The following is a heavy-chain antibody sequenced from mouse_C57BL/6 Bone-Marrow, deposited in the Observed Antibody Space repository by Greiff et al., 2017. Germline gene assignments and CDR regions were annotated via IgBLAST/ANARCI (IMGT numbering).Heavy chain of an antibody. Sequence: VKLQESGTELVKPGASVKLSCKASGYTFTSYWMHWVKQRPGQGLEWIGNINPSNGGTNYNEKFKSKATLTVDKSSSTAYMQLSSLTSEDSAVYYCARLDYYGSSYDWYFDVWGTGTTVTVSS. J-gene: IGHJ1*03. CDR1: GYTFTSYW. V-gene: IGHV1-53*01. CDR3: ARLDYYGSSYDWYFDV. CDR2: INPSNGGT. D-gene: IGHD1-1*01.